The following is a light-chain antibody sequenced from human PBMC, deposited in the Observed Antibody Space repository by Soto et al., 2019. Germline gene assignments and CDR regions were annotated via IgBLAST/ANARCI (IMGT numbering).Light chain of an antibody. V-gene: IGKV1-5*01. CDR1: QSISSW. Sequence: DIQMTQSPSTLSASVGDRVTITCRASQSISSWLAWYQQKPGKAPKLLIYDASSLESGVPSRFSGSGSGTEFTLPISILQPDDFATYFCQQYNSYPFTFGQGTKLEI. J-gene: IGKJ2*01. CDR3: QQYNSYPFT. CDR2: DAS.